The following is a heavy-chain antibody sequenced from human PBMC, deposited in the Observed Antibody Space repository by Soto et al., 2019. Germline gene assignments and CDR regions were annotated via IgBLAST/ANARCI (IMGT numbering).Heavy chain of an antibody. D-gene: IGHD6-13*01. V-gene: IGHV3-23*01. J-gene: IGHJ1*01. CDR2: ISGSGGTT. CDR1: GFTFSSYA. CDR3: AKSPHQTGTSSWYAEYLQH. Sequence: PGGSLRLSCAASGFTFSSYAMSWVRQAPGKGLEWVSAISGSGGTTYYADSVKGRFTISRDNSKNTLYLQMNSLRAEDTAVYYCAKSPHQTGTSSWYAEYLQHWGQGTLVTVYS.